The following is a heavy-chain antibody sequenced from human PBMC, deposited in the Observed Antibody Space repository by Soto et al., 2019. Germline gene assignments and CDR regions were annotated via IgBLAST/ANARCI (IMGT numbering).Heavy chain of an antibody. CDR3: SRDHGRDFWSGYYHYYYYMDV. D-gene: IGHD3-3*01. V-gene: IGHV3-33*01. J-gene: IGHJ6*03. CDR2: IWYDGSNK. Sequence: GGSLRLSCAASGFTFSSYGMHWVRQAPGKGLEWVAVIWYDGSNKYYADSVKGRFTISRDNSKNTLYLQMNSLRAEDTAVYYCSRDHGRDFWSGYYHYYYYMDVWGKGTTVTVSS. CDR1: GFTFSSYG.